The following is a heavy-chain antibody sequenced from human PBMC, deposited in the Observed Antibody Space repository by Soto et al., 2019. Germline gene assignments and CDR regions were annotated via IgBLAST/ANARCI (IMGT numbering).Heavy chain of an antibody. V-gene: IGHV4-31*03. J-gene: IGHJ5*02. D-gene: IGHD1-7*01. CDR1: GGSISSGGYY. Sequence: QVQLQESGPGLVKPSQTLSLTCTVSGGSISSGGYYWNWIRQHPGKGLEWIGYIYYSGSTYYNPSLKSRVTISVDSSKNQFSLKLSSVTAADTAVYYCARNYMELCWFDPWGQGTLVTVSS. CDR2: IYYSGST. CDR3: ARNYMELCWFDP.